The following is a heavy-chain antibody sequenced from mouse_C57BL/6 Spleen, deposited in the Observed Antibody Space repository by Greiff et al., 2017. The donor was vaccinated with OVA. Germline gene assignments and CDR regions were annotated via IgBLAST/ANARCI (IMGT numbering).Heavy chain of an antibody. CDR1: GYTFTSYW. CDR2: IDPSDSET. V-gene: IGHV1-52*01. D-gene: IGHD1-1*01. J-gene: IGHJ1*03. Sequence: QVQLQQPGAELVRPGSSVKLSCKASGYTFTSYWMHWVKQRPIQGLEWIGDIDPSDSETHYNQKFKDKATLTVDKSSSTAYMQLSSLTSEDSAVYYCARRILYGLGYFDVWGTGTTVTVSS. CDR3: ARRILYGLGYFDV.